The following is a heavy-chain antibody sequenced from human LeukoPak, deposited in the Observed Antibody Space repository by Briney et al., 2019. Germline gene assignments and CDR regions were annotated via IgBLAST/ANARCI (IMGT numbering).Heavy chain of an antibody. CDR1: GFTFSSYA. V-gene: IGHV3-30-3*01. CDR3: GRDGDSSGYFYFDN. CDR2: ILHDGSNK. D-gene: IGHD3-22*01. J-gene: IGHJ4*02. Sequence: GGSLRLSCAASGFTFSSYAMHWVRQAPGKGLEWVSGILHDGSNKYYADSVKGRFTISRDNSKNTLSLQMNSLRADDTAVYYCGRDGDSSGYFYFDNWGQGTLVTVSS.